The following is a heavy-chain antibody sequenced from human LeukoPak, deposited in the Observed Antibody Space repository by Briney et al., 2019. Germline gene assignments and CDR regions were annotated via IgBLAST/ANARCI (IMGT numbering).Heavy chain of an antibody. CDR2: IRNKGDGGTT. V-gene: IGHV3-15*01. CDR1: GFTFNKAW. D-gene: IGHD3-10*01. J-gene: IGHJ4*02. CDR3: TTSGTPFEY. Sequence: GGSLRLSCAASGFTFNKAWMSWVRLAPGKGLEWVGRIRNKGDGGTTDYAAPVKGRFTVSRDDSKSTLYLQMNSLKTEDTAVYYCTTSGTPFEYWGQGTLVTVSS.